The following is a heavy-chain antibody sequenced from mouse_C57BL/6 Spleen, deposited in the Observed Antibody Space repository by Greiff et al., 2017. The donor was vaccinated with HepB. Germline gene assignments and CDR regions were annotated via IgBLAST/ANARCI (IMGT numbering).Heavy chain of an antibody. J-gene: IGHJ2*01. CDR2: ISSGSSTI. Sequence: EVQLVESGGGLVKPGGSLKLSCAASGFTFSDYGMHWVRQAPEKGLEWVAYISSGSSTIYYADTVKGRFPISRDNAKNTLFLQMTSLRSEDTAMYYCARRATVVPFDYWGQGTTLTVSS. CDR3: ARRATVVPFDY. D-gene: IGHD1-1*01. V-gene: IGHV5-17*01. CDR1: GFTFSDYG.